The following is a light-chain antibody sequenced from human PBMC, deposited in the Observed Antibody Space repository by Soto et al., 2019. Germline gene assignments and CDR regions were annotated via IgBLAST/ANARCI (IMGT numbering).Light chain of an antibody. Sequence: IVLTQSPATLSLSPGERATLSCRASQSVSSYLAWYQQKPGQAPRLLIYDASNRATGIPARFSGSGSGTDFTLTISSLEPEDFAVYYCQQRSNWLLTFGQGTKVDIK. V-gene: IGKV3-11*01. CDR2: DAS. CDR1: QSVSSY. J-gene: IGKJ1*01. CDR3: QQRSNWLLT.